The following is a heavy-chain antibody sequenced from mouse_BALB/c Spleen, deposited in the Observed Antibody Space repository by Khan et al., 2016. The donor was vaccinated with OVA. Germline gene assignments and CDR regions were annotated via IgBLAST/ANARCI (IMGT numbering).Heavy chain of an antibody. J-gene: IGHJ2*01. CDR3: AREEALYYFDY. Sequence: QVQLQQSGAELVRPGASVNLSCKTSGYIFTSYWIHWVKQRSGQGFEWIARIYPGTNNTYYNEKLKDKATLTADKSSSTVYMQLSSLKSEDSAVYFCAREEALYYFDYWGQGTTLTVSS. CDR2: IYPGTNNT. V-gene: IGHV1S132*01. CDR1: GYIFTSYW. D-gene: IGHD3-2*02.